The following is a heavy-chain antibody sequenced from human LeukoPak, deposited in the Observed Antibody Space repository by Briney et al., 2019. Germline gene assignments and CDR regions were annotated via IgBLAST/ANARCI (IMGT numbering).Heavy chain of an antibody. CDR1: GFTFSSYA. V-gene: IGHV3-23*01. CDR3: AKDRGLRDSSWY. J-gene: IGHJ4*02. Sequence: GGSLRLSCAASGFTFSSYAMGWVRQAPGKGLEWVSAISGSGGSTYYADSVKGRFTISRDNSKNTLYLQMNSLRAEDTAVYYCAKDRGLRDSSWYWGQGTLVTVPS. CDR2: ISGSGGST. D-gene: IGHD6-13*01.